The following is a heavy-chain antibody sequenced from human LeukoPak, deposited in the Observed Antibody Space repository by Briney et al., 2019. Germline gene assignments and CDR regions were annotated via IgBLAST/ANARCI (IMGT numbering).Heavy chain of an antibody. Sequence: GGSLRLSCAASGFSFSSYSMTWVRQAPGKGLEWVSSISSSSSYRYYADSMKGRFAISRDNAENSLFLQMNSLRAEDTAVYYCARGRPAVAGIAGFDYWGQGSLVTVSS. V-gene: IGHV3-21*01. J-gene: IGHJ4*02. CDR3: ARGRPAVAGIAGFDY. D-gene: IGHD6-19*01. CDR2: ISSSSSYR. CDR1: GFSFSSYS.